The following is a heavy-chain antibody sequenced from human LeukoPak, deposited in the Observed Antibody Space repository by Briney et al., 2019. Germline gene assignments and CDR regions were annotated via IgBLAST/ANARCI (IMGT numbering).Heavy chain of an antibody. V-gene: IGHV3-7*01. Sequence: GGSLRLSCAASGFTFSTCWMTWVRQAPGKGLEWVGNVKQDGSENYYADSVKGRFTISRDNAKNSLYLQMNSLRAEDTAVYYCVRDFRFLDDYWGQGTLVTVSS. CDR1: GFTFSTCW. D-gene: IGHD3-3*01. CDR2: VKQDGSEN. J-gene: IGHJ4*02. CDR3: VRDFRFLDDY.